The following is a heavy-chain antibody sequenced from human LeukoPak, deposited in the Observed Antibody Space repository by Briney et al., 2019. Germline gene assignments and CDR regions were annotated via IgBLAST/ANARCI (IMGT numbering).Heavy chain of an antibody. CDR2: INSDGRST. Sequence: PGGSLRLSCAASGFTFSSYWMHWVRQAPGKGLVGVSRINSDGRSTNYADSVKGRFTISRDNSKNTLYLQMNSLRAEDTAVYYCAKDYKYCSGGSCWNYWGQGTLVTVSS. CDR1: GFTFSSYW. CDR3: AKDYKYCSGGSCWNY. D-gene: IGHD2-15*01. V-gene: IGHV3-74*01. J-gene: IGHJ4*02.